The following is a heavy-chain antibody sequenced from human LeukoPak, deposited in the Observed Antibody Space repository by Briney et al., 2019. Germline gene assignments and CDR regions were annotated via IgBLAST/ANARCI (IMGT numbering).Heavy chain of an antibody. CDR3: AYKKSSVDHVLPDY. Sequence: PGGSLRLSCAASGFTFSSYSMNWVRQAPGKGLEWVSYINSSSSTIYYADSVKGRFTISRDNAKNSLYLQMNSLRDEDTAVYYCAYKKSSVDHVLPDYWGQGTLVTVSS. V-gene: IGHV3-48*02. CDR1: GFTFSSYS. D-gene: IGHD3-10*01. J-gene: IGHJ4*02. CDR2: INSSSSTI.